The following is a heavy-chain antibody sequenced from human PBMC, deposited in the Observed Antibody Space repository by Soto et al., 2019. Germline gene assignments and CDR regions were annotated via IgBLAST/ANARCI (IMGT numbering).Heavy chain of an antibody. V-gene: IGHV4-34*01. D-gene: IGHD2-15*01. CDR2: INHSGST. CDR1: GGSFSGYY. J-gene: IGHJ4*02. Sequence: PSETLSLTCAVYGGSFSGYYWSWIRQPPGKGLEWIGEINHSGSTNYNPSLKSRVTISVDTSKNQFSLKLSSVTAADTAVYYCARVLGFCSGGSCYRRGTFDYWGQGPLVTVPS. CDR3: ARVLGFCSGGSCYRRGTFDY.